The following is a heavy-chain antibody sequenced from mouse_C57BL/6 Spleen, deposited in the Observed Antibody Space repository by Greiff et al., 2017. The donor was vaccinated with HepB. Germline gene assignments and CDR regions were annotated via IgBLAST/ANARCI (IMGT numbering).Heavy chain of an antibody. CDR3: ARGSDLGLRPYYFDY. Sequence: EVQLQQSGPELVKPGASVKISCKASGYTFTDYYMNWVKQSHGKSLEWIGDINPNNGGTSYNQKFKGKATLTVDKSSSTAYMELRSLTSEDSAVYYCARGSDLGLRPYYFDYWGQGTTLTVSS. D-gene: IGHD2-4*01. V-gene: IGHV1-26*01. J-gene: IGHJ2*01. CDR2: INPNNGGT. CDR1: GYTFTDYY.